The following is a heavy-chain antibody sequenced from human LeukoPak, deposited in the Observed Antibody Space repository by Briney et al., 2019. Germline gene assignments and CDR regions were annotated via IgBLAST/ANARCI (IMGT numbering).Heavy chain of an antibody. V-gene: IGHV3-15*01. CDR1: GFTFSNAW. CDR2: IKSKTDGGTT. CDR3: TTDSDYSGSLSY. Sequence: GGSLRLSCAASGFTFSNAWMSWVRQAPGKGLEWVGRIKSKTDGGTTDYAAPVKGRFTISRDDSKNTLYLQMNSLKTEDTAVYYCTTDSDYSGSLSYWGQGTLVTVSS. D-gene: IGHD1-26*01. J-gene: IGHJ4*02.